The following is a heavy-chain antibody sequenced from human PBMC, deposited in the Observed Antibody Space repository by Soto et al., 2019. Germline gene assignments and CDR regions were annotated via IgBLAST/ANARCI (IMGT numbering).Heavy chain of an antibody. CDR3: ARGRPAAGFFDY. Sequence: SETLSLTCAVYGGSFSGYYWSWIRQPPGKGLEWIGEINHSGSTNYNPSLKSRVTISVDTSKNQFSLKLSSVTAADTAVYYCARGRPAAGFFDYWGQGTLVTVSS. V-gene: IGHV4-34*01. D-gene: IGHD6-13*01. J-gene: IGHJ4*02. CDR1: GGSFSGYY. CDR2: INHSGST.